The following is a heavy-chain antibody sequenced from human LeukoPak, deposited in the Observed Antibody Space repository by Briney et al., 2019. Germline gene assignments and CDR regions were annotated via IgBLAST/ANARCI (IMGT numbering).Heavy chain of an antibody. CDR3: ARLKRDCSGGYCYFDYFDY. J-gene: IGHJ4*02. D-gene: IGHD2-15*01. CDR1: GGSPSVSPYY. Sequence: PSETLSLTCTVSGGSPSVSPYYWAWIRQPPGKGLEWIGYIYFSGSTFYSPSLKSRANISVDTSKSQFSLKLSSLTAADTAMYYCARLKRDCSGGYCYFDYFDYWGQGTLVTVSS. V-gene: IGHV4-39*01. CDR2: IYFSGST.